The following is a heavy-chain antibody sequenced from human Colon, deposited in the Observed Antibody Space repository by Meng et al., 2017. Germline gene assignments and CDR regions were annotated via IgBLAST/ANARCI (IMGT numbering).Heavy chain of an antibody. CDR2: IYPGNGNT. CDR1: GYSFTNYA. V-gene: IGHV1-3*01. D-gene: IGHD6-19*01. Sequence: ASVKVSCKACGYSFTNYALHWVRQAPGQRLEWMGWIYPGNGNTKYSQKFQGRVTLTRDTSATTVYMELSGLRSEDTAVYYCARITVAGLGRFFDYWGQGTLVTVSS. CDR3: ARITVAGLGRFFDY. J-gene: IGHJ4*02.